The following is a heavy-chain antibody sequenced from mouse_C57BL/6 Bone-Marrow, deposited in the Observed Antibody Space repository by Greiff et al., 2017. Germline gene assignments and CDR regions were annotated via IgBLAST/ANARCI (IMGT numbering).Heavy chain of an antibody. J-gene: IGHJ2*01. D-gene: IGHD1-1*01. CDR1: GYTFTSYW. CDR3: ARNYGSPFDY. Sequence: QVHVKQPGAELVRPGTSVKLSCKASGYTFTSYWMHWVKQRPGQGLEWIGVIDPSDSYTNYNQKFKGKATLTVDTSSSTAYMQLSSLTSEDSAVYYTARNYGSPFDYWGEDTTLSDSS. V-gene: IGHV1-59*01. CDR2: IDPSDSYT.